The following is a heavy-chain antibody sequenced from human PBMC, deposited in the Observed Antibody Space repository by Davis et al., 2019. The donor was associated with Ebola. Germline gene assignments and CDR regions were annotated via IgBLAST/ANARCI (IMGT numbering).Heavy chain of an antibody. J-gene: IGHJ3*02. CDR1: GGSISSYY. CDR3: ARRRLSGGTVVTSDAFDI. D-gene: IGHD4-23*01. CDR2: IYYSGST. Sequence: SETLSLTCTVSGGSISSYYWSWIRQPPGKGLEWIGYIYYSGSTYYNPSLKSRVTISVDTSKNQFSLKLSSVTAADTAVYYCARRRLSGGTVVTSDAFDIWGQGTMVTVSS. V-gene: IGHV4-59*12.